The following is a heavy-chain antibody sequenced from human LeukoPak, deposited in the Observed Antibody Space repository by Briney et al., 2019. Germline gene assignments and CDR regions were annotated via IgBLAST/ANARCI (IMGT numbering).Heavy chain of an antibody. CDR2: IIPIFGTA. CDR3: ARLFSGYDYNNWFDP. V-gene: IGHV1-69*01. J-gene: IGHJ5*02. Sequence: ASVKVSCKASGGTFSSYAISWVRQAPGQGLEWMGGIIPIFGTANYAQKFQGRVTITADESTSTAYMELSSLRSEDTAMYYCARLFSGYDYNNWFDPWGQGTLVTVSS. CDR1: GGTFSSYA. D-gene: IGHD5-12*01.